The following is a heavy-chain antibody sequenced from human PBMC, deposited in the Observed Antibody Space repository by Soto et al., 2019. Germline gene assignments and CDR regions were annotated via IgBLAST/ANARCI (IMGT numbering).Heavy chain of an antibody. CDR1: EFTFSNYA. CDR3: AKDPPQLIVYFDY. CDR2: ISDNGGTT. Sequence: PGGSLRLSCAASEFTFSNYAMRRVRQAPGKGLEWVSSISDNGGTTYYADSVKGRFTISRDNSKNTLYLQMNSLRAEDTAVYYCAKDPPQLIVYFDYRGQGTQVTLSS. V-gene: IGHV3-23*01. D-gene: IGHD3-22*01. J-gene: IGHJ4*02.